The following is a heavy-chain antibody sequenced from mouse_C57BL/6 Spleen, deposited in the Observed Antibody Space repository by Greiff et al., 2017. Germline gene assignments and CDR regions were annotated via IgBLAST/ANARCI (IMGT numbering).Heavy chain of an antibody. CDR3: TREAYGSGPGWFAY. D-gene: IGHD1-1*01. V-gene: IGHV1-15*01. Sequence: VQLQQSGAELVRPGASVTLSCKASGYTFTDYEMHWVKQTPVHGLEWIGAIDPETGGTAYNQKVKGKAILTADKSSSTAYMELRSLTSEDSAVYYCTREAYGSGPGWFAYWGQGTLVTVSA. CDR2: IDPETGGT. J-gene: IGHJ3*01. CDR1: GYTFTDYE.